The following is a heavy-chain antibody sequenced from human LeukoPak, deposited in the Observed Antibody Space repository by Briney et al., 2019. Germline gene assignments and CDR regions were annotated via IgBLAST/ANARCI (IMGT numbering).Heavy chain of an antibody. CDR1: GFTFSSYS. J-gene: IGHJ4*02. CDR2: ISSSSSYI. V-gene: IGHV3-21*01. D-gene: IGHD3-22*01. CDR3: ARDKGGRYYDSSGYPDY. Sequence: GGSLRLSCAASGFTFSSYSMNWVRQAPGKGLEWVSSISSSSSYIYYADSVKGRFTISRDNAKNSLYLQMNGLRAEDTAVYYCARDKGGRYYDSSGYPDYWGQGTLVTVSS.